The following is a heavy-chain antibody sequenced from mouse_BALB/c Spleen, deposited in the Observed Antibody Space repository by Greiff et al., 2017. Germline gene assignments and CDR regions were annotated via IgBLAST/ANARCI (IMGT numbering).Heavy chain of an antibody. CDR2: IYPGNVNT. CDR1: GYTFTSYY. CDR3: ARSPPVGYGSPWFAY. V-gene: IGHV1S56*01. Sequence: QVQLKQSGPELVKPGASVRISCKASGYTFTSYYIHWVKQRPGQGLEWIGWIYPGNVNTKYNEKFKGKATLTADKSSSTAYMQLSSLTSEDSAVYFCARSPPVGYGSPWFAYWGQGTLVTVSA. D-gene: IGHD1-1*01. J-gene: IGHJ3*01.